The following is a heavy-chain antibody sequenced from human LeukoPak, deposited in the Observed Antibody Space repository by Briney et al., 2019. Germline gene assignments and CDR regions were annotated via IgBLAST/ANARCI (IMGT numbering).Heavy chain of an antibody. J-gene: IGHJ4*02. V-gene: IGHV4-59*01. CDR3: ARRITIFGVVDY. CDR1: GGSISSYY. CDR2: IYYSGST. Sequence: SETLSLTCTVSGGSISSYYWSWIRQPPGKGLEWIGYIYYSGSTNYNPSLKSRVTISVDTSKNQFSLKLSSGTAADTAVYYCARRITIFGVVDYWGQGTLVTVSS. D-gene: IGHD3-3*01.